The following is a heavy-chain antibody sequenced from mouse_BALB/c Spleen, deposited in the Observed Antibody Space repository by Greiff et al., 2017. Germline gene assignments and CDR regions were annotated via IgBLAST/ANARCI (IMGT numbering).Heavy chain of an antibody. CDR3: ARSVGWFAY. Sequence: EVQLQQSGPGLVKPSQSLSLTCTVTGYSITSDYAWNWIRQFPGNKLEWMGYISYSGSTSYNPSLKSRISITRDTSKNQFFLQLNSVTTEDTATYYCARSVGWFAYWGQGTLVTVSA. CDR1: GYSITSDYA. CDR2: ISYSGST. J-gene: IGHJ3*01. V-gene: IGHV3-2*02.